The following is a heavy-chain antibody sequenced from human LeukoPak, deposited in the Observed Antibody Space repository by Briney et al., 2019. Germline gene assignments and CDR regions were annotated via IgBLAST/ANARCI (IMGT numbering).Heavy chain of an antibody. CDR3: ARGEIGSYSY. CDR1: GFTLSTYW. V-gene: IGHV3-7*01. J-gene: IGHJ4*02. Sequence: GGSLRLSCAASGFTLSTYWMTWVRQAPGKGLEWAAIIKQDGSETYYVDSVKGRFTISRDNAKNSLYLQMNSLRADDTAVYFCARGEIGSYSYWGQGTLVTVSS. D-gene: IGHD1-26*01. CDR2: IKQDGSET.